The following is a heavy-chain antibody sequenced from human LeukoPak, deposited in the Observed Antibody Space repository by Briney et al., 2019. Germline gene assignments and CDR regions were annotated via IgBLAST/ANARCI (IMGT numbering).Heavy chain of an antibody. CDR2: ISTSGST. CDR3: AMGGGLGIVDY. CDR1: GASITTYY. J-gene: IGHJ4*02. D-gene: IGHD7-27*01. Sequence: SETLSLTCTVSGASITTYYWRWIRQPAGKGLEWIGRISTSGSTDYNPSLKSRVTISVDMSKNQFSLKLSSVTAADTAVYYCAMGGGLGIVDYWGQGTLVTVSS. V-gene: IGHV4-4*07.